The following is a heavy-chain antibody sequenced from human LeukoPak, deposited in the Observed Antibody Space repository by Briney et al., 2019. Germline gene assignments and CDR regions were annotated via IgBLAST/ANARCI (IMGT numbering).Heavy chain of an antibody. CDR3: ARTTYYYDSSGYYRYAFDI. CDR1: GGTFSSYA. V-gene: IGHV1-69*13. D-gene: IGHD3-22*01. J-gene: IGHJ3*02. Sequence: SVKVSRKASGGTFSSYAISWVRQAPGQGLEWMGGIIPIFGTANYAQKFQGRVTITADESTSTAYMELSSLRSEDTAVYYCARTTYYYDSSGYYRYAFDIWGQGTMVTVSS. CDR2: IIPIFGTA.